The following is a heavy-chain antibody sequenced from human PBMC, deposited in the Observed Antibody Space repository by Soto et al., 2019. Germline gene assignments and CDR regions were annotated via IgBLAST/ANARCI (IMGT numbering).Heavy chain of an antibody. CDR3: ARSQGGSTSLDIYYYYYYGMDV. D-gene: IGHD2-2*01. CDR2: FDPEFGET. Sequence: ASVKVSCKVSGYTLTELSMHWVRQAPGKGLEWMGGFDPEFGETIYAQKFQGRVTITADESTSTGYMELSSLRSEDTAVYYCARSQGGSTSLDIYYYYYYGMDVWGQGTTVTVSS. J-gene: IGHJ6*02. CDR1: GYTLTELS. V-gene: IGHV1-24*01.